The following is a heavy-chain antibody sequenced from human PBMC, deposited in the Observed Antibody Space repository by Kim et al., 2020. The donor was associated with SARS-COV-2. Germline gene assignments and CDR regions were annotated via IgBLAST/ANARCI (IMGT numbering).Heavy chain of an antibody. Sequence: SETLSLTCAVSGGSISSSNWWSWVRQPPGKGLEWIGEIYHSGSTNYNPSLKSRVTISVDKSKNQFSLKLSSVTAADTAVYYCARTQYYYDSSASRGFDYWGQGTLVTVSS. V-gene: IGHV4-4*02. J-gene: IGHJ4*02. CDR1: GGSISSSNW. CDR3: ARTQYYYDSSASRGFDY. D-gene: IGHD3-22*01. CDR2: IYHSGST.